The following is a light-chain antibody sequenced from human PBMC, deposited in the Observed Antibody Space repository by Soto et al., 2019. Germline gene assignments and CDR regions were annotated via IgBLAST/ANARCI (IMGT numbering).Light chain of an antibody. CDR2: KAS. J-gene: IGKJ1*01. CDR1: QTISSW. V-gene: IGKV1-5*03. Sequence: DIQMTQSPSTLSGSVGDRVTITCRASQTISSWLAWYQQKPGKAPKLLIYKASTLKSGVPSRFSGSGSGTEFTLTISSLQPDDFATYYCQHYGSYSAAFGQGTKVDIK. CDR3: QHYGSYSAA.